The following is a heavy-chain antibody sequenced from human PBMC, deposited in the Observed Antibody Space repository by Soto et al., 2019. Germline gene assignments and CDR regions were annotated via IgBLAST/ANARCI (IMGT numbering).Heavy chain of an antibody. CDR1: GFTFSSYT. CDR3: ARDWCSSISCFTFDY. D-gene: IGHD2-2*02. V-gene: IGHV3-21*01. J-gene: IGHJ4*02. Sequence: GGSLRLSCAASGFTFSSYTMTWVRQAPGKGLEWVSSISGSSSYIYYADSMKGRFTISRDNAKNSLYLQMNSLRAEDTAVYYCARDWCSSISCFTFDYWGQGTLVTVSS. CDR2: ISGSSSYI.